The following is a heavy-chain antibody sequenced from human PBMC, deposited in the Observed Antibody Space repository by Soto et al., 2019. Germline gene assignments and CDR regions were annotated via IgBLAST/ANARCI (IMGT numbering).Heavy chain of an antibody. CDR2: FDPEDGET. CDR1: GYTLTELS. J-gene: IGHJ6*02. Sequence: ASVKVSCKVSGYTLTELSMHWVRQAPGKGLEWMGGFDPEDGETIYAQKFQGRVTMTEDTSTDTAYMELSSLRSEDTAVYYCATVYPPAVAGADYYYYGMDVWGQGTTVTVSS. V-gene: IGHV1-24*01. D-gene: IGHD6-19*01. CDR3: ATVYPPAVAGADYYYYGMDV.